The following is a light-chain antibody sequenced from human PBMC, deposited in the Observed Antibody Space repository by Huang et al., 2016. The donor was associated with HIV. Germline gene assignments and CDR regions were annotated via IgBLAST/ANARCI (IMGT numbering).Light chain of an antibody. Sequence: EIVLTQSPATLSLSPGQRATLSCRASQSVTSYVAWYQQKPGQPPQLLICDTSNRANGIPARFSGSGSGTHVTLTINSLGPEDFAVYYCHQRSDWLPYTFGQGTKLEIK. V-gene: IGKV3-11*01. CDR2: DTS. CDR1: QSVTSY. CDR3: HQRSDWLPYT. J-gene: IGKJ2*01.